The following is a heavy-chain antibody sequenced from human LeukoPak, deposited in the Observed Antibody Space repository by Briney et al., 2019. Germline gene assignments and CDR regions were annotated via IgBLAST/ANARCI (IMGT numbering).Heavy chain of an antibody. Sequence: PGGSLRLSCAASGFTVSSNYMSWVRQAPGKGLEWVSVIYSGGSTYYADSVKGRFTISRDSSKNTLHLQVNSLRAEDTAVYYCARVTTLGARIIDYWGQGTLVTVSS. CDR2: IYSGGST. CDR1: GFTVSSNY. V-gene: IGHV3-66*02. D-gene: IGHD1-26*01. J-gene: IGHJ4*02. CDR3: ARVTTLGARIIDY.